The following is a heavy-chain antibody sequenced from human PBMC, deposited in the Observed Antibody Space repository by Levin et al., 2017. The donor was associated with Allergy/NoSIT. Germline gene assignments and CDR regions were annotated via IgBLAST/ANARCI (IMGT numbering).Heavy chain of an antibody. CDR2: ISYDGSNK. V-gene: IGHV3-30-3*01. D-gene: IGHD3-3*01. CDR1: GFTFSSYA. CDR3: ARGELTIVGVANTNTPFDY. J-gene: IGHJ4*02. Sequence: SCAASGFTFSSYAMHWVRQAPGKGLEWVAVISYDGSNKYYADSVKGRFTISRDNSKNTLYLQMNSLRAEDTAVYYCARGELTIVGVANTNTPFDYWGQGTLVTVSS.